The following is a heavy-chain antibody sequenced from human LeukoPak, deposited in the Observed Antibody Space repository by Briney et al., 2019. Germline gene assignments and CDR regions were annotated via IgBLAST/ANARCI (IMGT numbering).Heavy chain of an antibody. CDR1: GFTFSSYW. CDR2: IKQDGSEK. V-gene: IGHV3-7*03. J-gene: IGHJ4*02. Sequence: GGSLRLSCATSGFTFSSYWMTWVRQAPGKGLEWVANIKQDGSEKYYVDSVKGRFTISRDNSKNSLYLQMNSLRAEDTAVYYCARDPPRHVQVPCYWGQGTRVTVSS. CDR3: ARDPPRHVQVPCY. D-gene: IGHD5-24*01.